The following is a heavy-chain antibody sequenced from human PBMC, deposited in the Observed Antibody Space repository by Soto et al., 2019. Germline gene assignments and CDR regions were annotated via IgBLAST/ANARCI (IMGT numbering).Heavy chain of an antibody. CDR2: VRSETYGGST. CDR3: TRGRGTSGWYADY. Sequence: HPGGSLRLSCSASGFVFGDYAVTWVRQAPGKGLEWVGVVRSETYGGSTEYAASVKGRFRISRDDSQSIAYLQMTSLKTEDTAVYYCTRGRGTSGWYADYWGKGVLVTVSS. CDR1: GFVFGDYA. V-gene: IGHV3-49*04. D-gene: IGHD6-13*01. J-gene: IGHJ4*02.